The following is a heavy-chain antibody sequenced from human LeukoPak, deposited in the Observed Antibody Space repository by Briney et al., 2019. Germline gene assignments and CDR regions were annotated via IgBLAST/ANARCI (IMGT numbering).Heavy chain of an antibody. CDR1: GCTFDDYA. CDR3: AKGKFTDWYLDY. D-gene: IGHD3-9*01. CDR2: ICWYSGSI. Sequence: GGSLRLSCAASGCTFDDYAMHWLRQAPWRGLEWVSVICWYSGSIGYADSVKGRFTISRDNAKNSLYLQMNSLRAEDTALYYCAKGKFTDWYLDYWGQGTLVTVSS. J-gene: IGHJ4*02. V-gene: IGHV3-9*01.